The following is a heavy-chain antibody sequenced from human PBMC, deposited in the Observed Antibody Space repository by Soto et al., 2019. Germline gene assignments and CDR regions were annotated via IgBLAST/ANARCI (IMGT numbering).Heavy chain of an antibody. J-gene: IGHJ5*02. CDR2: IYYSGST. Sequence: LFLTCTVSGGSISSGDYYWSWIRQPPGKGLEWIGYIYYSGSTYYNPSLKSRVTISVDTSKNQFSLKLSSVTAADTAVYYCARTLGRRRIIIFRLPISGPADPRGQATLLTVS. V-gene: IGHV4-30-4*01. CDR1: GGSISSGDYY. CDR3: ARTLGRRRIIIFRLPISGPADP. D-gene: IGHD3-10*01.